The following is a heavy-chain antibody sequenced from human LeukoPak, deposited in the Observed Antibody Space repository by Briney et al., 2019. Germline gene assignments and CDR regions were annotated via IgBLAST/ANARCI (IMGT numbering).Heavy chain of an antibody. J-gene: IGHJ5*02. CDR1: GGSISSGSYY. V-gene: IGHV4-39*07. Sequence: SQTLSLTCTVSGGSISSGSYYWGWIRQPPGRGLQWIGSIYLRGHTYHNPSLRSRLTIAVDTSNNQFSLRLSSVTAADTAVYYCARMFCGGDCNRFTVDWFDPWGQGTLVTVSS. CDR2: IYLRGHT. CDR3: ARMFCGGDCNRFTVDWFDP. D-gene: IGHD2-21*02.